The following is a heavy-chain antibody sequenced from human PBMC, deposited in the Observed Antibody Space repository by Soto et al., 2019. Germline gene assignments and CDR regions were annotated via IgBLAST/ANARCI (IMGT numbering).Heavy chain of an antibody. CDR2: IYYSGST. Sequence: SETLSLTCTVSGGSISSGGYYWSWIRQHPGKGLEWFGYIYYSGSTYYNPSLKSRVTISVDTSKNQFSLKLSSVTAADTAVYYCATRDVSNTVTLGDYWGQGTLVTVSS. CDR1: GGSISSGGYY. J-gene: IGHJ4*02. V-gene: IGHV4-31*03. CDR3: ATRDVSNTVTLGDY. D-gene: IGHD4-17*01.